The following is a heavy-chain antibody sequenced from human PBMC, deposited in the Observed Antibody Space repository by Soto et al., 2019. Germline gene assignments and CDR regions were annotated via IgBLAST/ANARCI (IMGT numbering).Heavy chain of an antibody. Sequence: SETLSLTCTVSGGSISSGGYYWSWIRQHPGKGLEWIGYIYYSGSTYYNPSLKSRVTMSVDTSKNQFSLKLSSVTAADTAVYYCARVMSPRTLCNWGQGTLVTVSS. CDR2: IYYSGST. J-gene: IGHJ4*02. V-gene: IGHV4-31*03. D-gene: IGHD3-16*01. CDR3: ARVMSPRTLCN. CDR1: GGSISSGGYY.